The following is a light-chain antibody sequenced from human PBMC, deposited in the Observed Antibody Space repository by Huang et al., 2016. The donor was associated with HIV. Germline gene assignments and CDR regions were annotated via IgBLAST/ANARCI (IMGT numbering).Light chain of an antibody. V-gene: IGKV3-20*01. CDR2: NTS. CDR3: QQYGGSPPGVT. Sequence: EIVLTQSPGTLSLSPGARATLSCRARQRVTTTYLAWYQQKPGQPPRLLIYNTSKRARGIPDRFSGSGSGTDFSLTIRRLEPEDFAVYYCQQYGGSPPGVTFGGGTKVEVK. CDR1: QRVTTTY. J-gene: IGKJ4*01.